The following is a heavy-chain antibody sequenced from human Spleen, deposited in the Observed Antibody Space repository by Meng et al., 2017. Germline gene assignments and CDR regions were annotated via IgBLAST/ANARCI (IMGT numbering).Heavy chain of an antibody. V-gene: IGHV6-1*01. D-gene: IGHD3-16*01. J-gene: IGHJ4*02. Sequence: QIQLQQTGPRLVKPSQALSLTLAISGDSDSSNTSAWNWHRQVPSRGLEWLGRTYYRSKWYNDYAVSVKSRITINPDTSKNQFYLQLNSVTPEDTAVYYCARQEGAFDYWGQGTLVTVSS. CDR1: GDSDSSNTSA. CDR3: ARQEGAFDY. CDR2: TYYRSKWYN.